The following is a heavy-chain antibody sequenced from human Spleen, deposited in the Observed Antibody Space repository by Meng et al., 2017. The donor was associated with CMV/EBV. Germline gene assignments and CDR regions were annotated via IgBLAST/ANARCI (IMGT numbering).Heavy chain of an antibody. Sequence: SCKTSGYTFTNYLMHWLRQAPGQGPEWLGIINPSAGGTNYAQNFQGRVTVTRDTSTNTVYMELRSLRSDDTAVYYCAREGFRNAFDIWGQGTMVTVSS. J-gene: IGHJ3*02. CDR2: INPSAGGT. D-gene: IGHD1-14*01. CDR3: AREGFRNAFDI. V-gene: IGHV1-46*01. CDR1: GYTFTNYL.